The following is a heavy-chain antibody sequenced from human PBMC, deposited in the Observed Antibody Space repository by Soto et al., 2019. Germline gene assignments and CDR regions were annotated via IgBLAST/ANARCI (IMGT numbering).Heavy chain of an antibody. J-gene: IGHJ4*02. CDR1: GFTFSSYG. CDR3: AKDRDVDTAIVDY. CDR2: ISYDGSNK. V-gene: IGHV3-30*18. D-gene: IGHD5-18*01. Sequence: GGSLRLSCAASGFTFSSYGMHWVRQAPGTGLEWVAVISYDGSNKYYADSVKGRFTISRDNSKNTLYLQMNSLRAEDTAVYYCAKDRDVDTAIVDYWGQGTLVTVSS.